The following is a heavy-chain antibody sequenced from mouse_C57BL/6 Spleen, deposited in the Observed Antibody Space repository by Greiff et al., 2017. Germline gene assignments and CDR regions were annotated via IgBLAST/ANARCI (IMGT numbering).Heavy chain of an antibody. V-gene: IGHV1-64*01. CDR1: GYTFTSYW. Sequence: QVQLQQPGAELVKPGASVKLSCKASGYTFTSYWMHWVKQRPGQGLEWIGMFHPNSGSPNYNEKFKSKATLSVDKSYSPAYMQFSSLTSEDSAVDYSARGCYDWYFDVWGTGTTVTVSS. CDR2: FHPNSGSP. J-gene: IGHJ1*03. CDR3: ARGCYDWYFDV. D-gene: IGHD1-1*01.